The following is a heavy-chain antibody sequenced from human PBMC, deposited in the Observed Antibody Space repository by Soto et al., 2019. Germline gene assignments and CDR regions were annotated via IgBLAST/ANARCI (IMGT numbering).Heavy chain of an antibody. V-gene: IGHV1-69*13. CDR2: IIPIFGTA. CDR1: GGTFSSYA. CDR3: ARGVATITRFDY. Sequence: SVKVSCKASGGTFSSYAISWVRQALGQGLEWMGGIIPIFGTANYAQKFQGRVTITADESTSTAYMEPSSLRSEDTTVYYCARGVATITRFDYWGQGTLVTVSS. D-gene: IGHD5-12*01. J-gene: IGHJ4*02.